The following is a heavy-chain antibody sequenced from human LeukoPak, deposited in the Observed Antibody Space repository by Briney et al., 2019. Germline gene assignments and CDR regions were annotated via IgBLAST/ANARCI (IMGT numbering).Heavy chain of an antibody. CDR2: ISSSSTI. CDR3: ARSLVVGATYPYH. Sequence: GGSLRLSCAASGFTFSSYGMTWVRQAPGKGLEWVSYISSSSTIYYADSVKGRFTISRDNAKNSLYLRLNSLRAEDTAVYYCARSLVVGATYPYHWGQGTLVTVSS. V-gene: IGHV3-48*01. CDR1: GFTFSSYG. J-gene: IGHJ5*02. D-gene: IGHD1-26*01.